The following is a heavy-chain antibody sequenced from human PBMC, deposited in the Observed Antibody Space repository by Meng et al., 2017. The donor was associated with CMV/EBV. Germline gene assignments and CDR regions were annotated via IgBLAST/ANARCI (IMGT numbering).Heavy chain of an antibody. Sequence: GGSLRLSCAASGFTVSSNYMSWVRQAPGKGLEWVSVIYSGGSTYYADSVKGRFAISRDNSKNTLYLQMNSLRAEDTAVYYCARDCSSTSCYTGFDYWGQGTLVTVSS. J-gene: IGHJ4*02. CDR2: IYSGGST. V-gene: IGHV3-66*02. CDR1: GFTVSSNY. CDR3: ARDCSSTSCYTGFDY. D-gene: IGHD2-2*02.